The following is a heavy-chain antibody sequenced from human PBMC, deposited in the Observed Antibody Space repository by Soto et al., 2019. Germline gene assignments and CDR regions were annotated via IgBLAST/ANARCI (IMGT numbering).Heavy chain of an antibody. D-gene: IGHD4-17*01. Sequence: GXSXKVSCKASGGTXISYAISWVRQAPGQGLEWMGGIIPIFGTANYAQKFQGRVTITAHESTSTAYIELSSLRYEDTAVYYCARDRLGYGGNSYWYFDLWGRGTLVTVS. CDR1: GGTXISYA. V-gene: IGHV1-69*13. CDR3: ARDRLGYGGNSYWYFDL. J-gene: IGHJ2*01. CDR2: IIPIFGTA.